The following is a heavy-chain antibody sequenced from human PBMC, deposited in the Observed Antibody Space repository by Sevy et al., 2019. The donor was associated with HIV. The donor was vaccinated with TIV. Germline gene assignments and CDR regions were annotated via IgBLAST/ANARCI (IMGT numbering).Heavy chain of an antibody. V-gene: IGHV3-33*01. Sequence: GGSLRLSCAAYVFTFSSYGMHWVRQAPDKGLEWVAVIWYDGTNKYYADSVKGRFTISRDNSKNTLYLQMSSLRAEDTAVYYCAGDKLPPVMVTMVRGALSYFFDYWGQGTLVTVSS. CDR3: AGDKLPPVMVTMVRGALSYFFDY. D-gene: IGHD3-10*01. J-gene: IGHJ4*02. CDR2: IWYDGTNK. CDR1: VFTFSSYG.